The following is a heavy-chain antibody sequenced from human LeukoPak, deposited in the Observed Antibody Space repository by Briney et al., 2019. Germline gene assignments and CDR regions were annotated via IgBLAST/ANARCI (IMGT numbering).Heavy chain of an antibody. J-gene: IGHJ4*02. CDR2: IYYSGST. CDR3: ARVGIAGFDY. CDR1: GGSISSYY. V-gene: IGHV4-59*01. Sequence: PSETLSLTCTVSGGSISSYYWSWIRQPPGKGLEWIGYIYYSGSTNYNPSLKSRVTISVDTSKNQSSLKLSSVTAADTAVYYCARVGIAGFDYWGQGTLVTVSS.